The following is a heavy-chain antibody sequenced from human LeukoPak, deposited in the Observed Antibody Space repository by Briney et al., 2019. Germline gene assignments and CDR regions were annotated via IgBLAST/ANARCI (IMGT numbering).Heavy chain of an antibody. V-gene: IGHV4-59*01. D-gene: IGHD3-22*01. J-gene: IGHJ4*02. Sequence: SETLSLTCAVYGGSFSGYYWSWIRQPPGKGLEWIGYIYYSGSTNYNPSLKSRVTISVDTSKNQFSLKLSSVTAADTAVYYCARVGSSGYYYRYYFDYWGQGTLVTVSS. CDR2: IYYSGST. CDR1: GGSFSGYY. CDR3: ARVGSSGYYYRYYFDY.